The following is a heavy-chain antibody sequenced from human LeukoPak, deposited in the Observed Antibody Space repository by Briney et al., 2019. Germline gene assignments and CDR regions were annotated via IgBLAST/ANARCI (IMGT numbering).Heavy chain of an antibody. CDR2: IKQDGSEK. CDR1: GFTFSSYW. V-gene: IGHV3-7*01. Sequence: GGSLRLSCAASGFTFSSYWMSWVRQAPGKGLEWVANIKQDGSEKYYVDSVKGRFTISRDNAKNSLYLQMNSLRAEDTAVYYCARDSSMGPYSSHPLDYWGQGTLVTVSS. D-gene: IGHD6-19*01. CDR3: ARDSSMGPYSSHPLDY. J-gene: IGHJ4*02.